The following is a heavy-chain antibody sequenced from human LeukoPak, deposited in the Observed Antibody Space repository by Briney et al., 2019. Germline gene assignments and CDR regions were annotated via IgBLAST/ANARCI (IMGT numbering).Heavy chain of an antibody. D-gene: IGHD2-2*01. V-gene: IGHV3-21*01. CDR3: ARDERDCSSTSRYWVY. CDR1: GFTFSSYT. CDR2: IGSSNNYI. J-gene: IGHJ4*02. Sequence: GGSLRLSCAASGFTFSSYTMTWVRRAPGKGLEWVSSIGSSNNYIHYADSMKGRVTISRDNAKNSLYLQMDSLRVEDTAVYYCARDERDCSSTSRYWVYWGQGTLVIVSS.